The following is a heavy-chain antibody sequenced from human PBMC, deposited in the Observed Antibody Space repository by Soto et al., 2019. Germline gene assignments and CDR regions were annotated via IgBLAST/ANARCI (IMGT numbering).Heavy chain of an antibody. Sequence: SETLSLTGNVPGPPIPSVGYYWSSIRQHPGKGLEWIGYIYYSGSTYYNPSLKSRVTISVDTSKNQFSLKLSSVTAADTAVYYCARGPPTGLYYYYGMDVWGQGTTVS. CDR3: ARGPPTGLYYYYGMDV. V-gene: IGHV4-31*03. D-gene: IGHD4-4*01. CDR2: IYYSGST. CDR1: GPPIPSVGYY. J-gene: IGHJ6*02.